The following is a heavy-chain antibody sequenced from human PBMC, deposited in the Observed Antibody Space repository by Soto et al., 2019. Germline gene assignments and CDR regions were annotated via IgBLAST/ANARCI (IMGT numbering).Heavy chain of an antibody. Sequence: SLRLSCAASGFTFDDYAMYWVRQVPGKGLEWVSGISWNSGRIGYADSVKGRFTISRDNAKNSLYLQMNSLRPEDTALYYCARGGGGSGSYYIKIYYYYGMDVWGQGTTVTVSS. CDR1: GFTFDDYA. D-gene: IGHD3-10*01. J-gene: IGHJ6*02. CDR2: ISWNSGRI. CDR3: ARGGGGSGSYYIKIYYYYGMDV. V-gene: IGHV3-9*01.